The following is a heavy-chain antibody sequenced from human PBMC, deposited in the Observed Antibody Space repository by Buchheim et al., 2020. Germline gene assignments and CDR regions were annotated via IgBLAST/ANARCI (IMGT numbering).Heavy chain of an antibody. V-gene: IGHV4-39*01. J-gene: IGHJ5*02. D-gene: IGHD6-6*01. CDR2: IYYSGST. CDR1: GGSISSSSYY. CDR3: ARSAARLVSGVNWFDP. Sequence: QLQLQESGPGLVKPSETLSLTCTVSGGSISSSSYYWGWIRQPPGKGLEWIGSIYYSGSTYYNPSLKSRVTISVDTSKNQFSLKLSSVTAADTAVYYCARSAARLVSGVNWFDPWGQGTL.